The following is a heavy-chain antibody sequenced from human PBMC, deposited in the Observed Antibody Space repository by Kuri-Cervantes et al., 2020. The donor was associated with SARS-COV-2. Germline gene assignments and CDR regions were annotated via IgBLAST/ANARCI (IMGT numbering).Heavy chain of an antibody. CDR2: ISYDGSNK. J-gene: IGHJ4*02. V-gene: IGHV3-30-3*01. D-gene: IGHD3-22*01. CDR3: ARGDYYDSSGYYLHYFDY. Sequence: GESLKSSCAASGFTFSSYAMHWVRQAPGKGLEWVAVISYDGSNKYYADSVKGRFTISRDNSKNTLYLQMNSLRAEDTAVYYCARGDYYDSSGYYLHYFDYWGQGTLVTVSS. CDR1: GFTFSSYA.